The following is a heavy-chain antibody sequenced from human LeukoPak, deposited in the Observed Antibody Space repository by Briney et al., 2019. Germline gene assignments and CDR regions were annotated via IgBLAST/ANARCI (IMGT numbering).Heavy chain of an antibody. V-gene: IGHV4-59*01. J-gene: IGHJ6*03. CDR1: GGSISSYS. D-gene: IGHD3-10*01. CDR2: IYYSGST. Sequence: SETLSLTCTVSGGSISSYSWNWIRQPPGKGLEWIGYIYYSGSTNYNPSLKSRVTISVDTSKNQFSLKLSSVTAADTAVYYCASVARGYYYYMDVWGKGTTVTVSS. CDR3: ASVARGYYYYMDV.